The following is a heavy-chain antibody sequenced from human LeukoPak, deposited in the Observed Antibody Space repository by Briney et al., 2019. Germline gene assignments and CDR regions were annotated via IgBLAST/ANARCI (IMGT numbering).Heavy chain of an antibody. CDR1: GFTFSSYA. CDR2: ISYDGSNK. CDR3: ARDRNIVAYFDY. D-gene: IGHD5-12*01. J-gene: IGHJ4*02. V-gene: IGHV3-30*01. Sequence: GGSLRLSCAASGFTFSSYAMHWVRQAPGKGLEWAAVISYDGSNKYYADSVKGRFTISRDNSKNTLYLQMNSLRAEDTAVYHCARDRNIVAYFDYWGQGTLVTVSS.